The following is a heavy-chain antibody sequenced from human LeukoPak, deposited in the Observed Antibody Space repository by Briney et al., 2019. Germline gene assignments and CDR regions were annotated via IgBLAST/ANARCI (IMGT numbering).Heavy chain of an antibody. CDR2: IYYSGST. CDR3: ATFPDYYGSGYDAFDI. J-gene: IGHJ3*02. CDR1: GGSISSYY. Sequence: PSETLSRTCTVSGGSISSYYWRWIRHPPGKGLEWIGYIYYSGSTNYHPSLKSRVTISVDTSKIQFSLQPRSVTAADTAVYSCATFPDYYGSGYDAFDIWGQGTMVTVSS. V-gene: IGHV4-59*08. D-gene: IGHD3-10*01.